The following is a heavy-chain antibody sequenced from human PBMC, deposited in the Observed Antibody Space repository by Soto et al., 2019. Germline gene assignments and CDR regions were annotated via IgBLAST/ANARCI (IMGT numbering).Heavy chain of an antibody. D-gene: IGHD6-19*01. J-gene: IGHJ5*02. CDR3: SRGPPLPPSGWYGDWFDP. V-gene: IGHV1-3*01. Sequence: QVQLVQSGAEVKKPGASVKVSCKASGYTFTSYAMHWVRQAPGQRLEWMGWINAGNGNTKYSQKFQGRVTITRDTSASTAYMELSSLRSEDTAVYYCSRGPPLPPSGWYGDWFDPWGQGTLVTVSS. CDR2: INAGNGNT. CDR1: GYTFTSYA.